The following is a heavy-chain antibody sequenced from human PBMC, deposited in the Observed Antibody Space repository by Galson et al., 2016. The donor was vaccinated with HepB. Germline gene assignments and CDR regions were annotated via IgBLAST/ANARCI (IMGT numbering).Heavy chain of an antibody. CDR2: ISDDRSSK. V-gene: IGHV3-30*04. J-gene: IGHJ6*02. CDR3: ARGGTGRLAYYHYGMDV. Sequence: SMRLSCAASGFTLRYFTIHWVRQAPGKGLEWVTIISDDRSSKYYADSVKGRFTISRDNSKNTVNLQMNNLRTEDTAVYYCARGGTGRLAYYHYGMDVWGPGTTVTVSS. CDR1: GFTLRYFT. D-gene: IGHD1-1*01.